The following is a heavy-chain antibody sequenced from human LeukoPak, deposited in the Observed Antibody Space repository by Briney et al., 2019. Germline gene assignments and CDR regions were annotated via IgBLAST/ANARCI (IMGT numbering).Heavy chain of an antibody. CDR1: GYTFTSYG. J-gene: IGHJ4*02. V-gene: IGHV1-46*01. CDR3: ARDLGSRDGYNPPNLFDN. Sequence: ASVKVSCKASGYTFTSYGISWVRQAPGQGLEWMGMINPSDGFTSYAQKFQGRVTMTTDMSTSTAYMELSSLRSEDTAVYYCARDLGSRDGYNPPNLFDNWGQGTLVTVSS. CDR2: INPSDGFT. D-gene: IGHD5-24*01.